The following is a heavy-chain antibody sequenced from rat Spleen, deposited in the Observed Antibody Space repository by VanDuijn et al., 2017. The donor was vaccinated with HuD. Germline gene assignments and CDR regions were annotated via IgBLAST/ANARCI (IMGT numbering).Heavy chain of an antibody. Sequence: EVQLVESGGGLVQPGRSLKLSCAASGFTFSNYGMHWIRQAPTKGLEWVASISPIGGSTYYRDSVKGRFTISRDNAKSTLYLQMDSLRSEDTATYYCARDGTTEYAYYFDYWGQGVMVTVSS. J-gene: IGHJ2*01. CDR3: ARDGTTEYAYYFDY. D-gene: IGHD1-11*01. V-gene: IGHV5-19*01. CDR1: GFTFSNYG. CDR2: ISPIGGST.